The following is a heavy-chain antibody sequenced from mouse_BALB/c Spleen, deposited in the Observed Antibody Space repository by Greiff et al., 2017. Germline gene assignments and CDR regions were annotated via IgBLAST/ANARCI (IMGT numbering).Heavy chain of an antibody. Sequence: VHVKQSGAELVKPGASVKLSCTASGFNIKDTYMHWVKQRPEQGLEWIGRIDPANGNTKYDPKFQGKATITADTSSNTAYLQLSSLTSEDTAVYYCAREFITTAFDYWGQGTTLTVSS. CDR2: IDPANGNT. J-gene: IGHJ2*01. CDR1: GFNIKDTY. CDR3: AREFITTAFDY. D-gene: IGHD1-2*01. V-gene: IGHV14-3*02.